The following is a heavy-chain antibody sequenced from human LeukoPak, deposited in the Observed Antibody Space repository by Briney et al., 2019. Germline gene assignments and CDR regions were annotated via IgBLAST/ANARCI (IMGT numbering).Heavy chain of an antibody. V-gene: IGHV1-2*06. J-gene: IGHJ5*02. Sequence: ASVKVSCKASGYTFTGYYMHWVRQAPGQGLEWMGRINPNSGGTNYAQKFQGRVTMTRDTSISTAYMELGRLRSDDTAVYYCARVWAGYSSSFHWFDPWGQGTLVTVSS. D-gene: IGHD6-13*01. CDR3: ARVWAGYSSSFHWFDP. CDR1: GYTFTGYY. CDR2: INPNSGGT.